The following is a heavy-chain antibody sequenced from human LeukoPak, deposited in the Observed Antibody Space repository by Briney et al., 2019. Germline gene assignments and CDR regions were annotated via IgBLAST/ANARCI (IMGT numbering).Heavy chain of an antibody. V-gene: IGHV4-4*07. J-gene: IGHJ4*02. CDR3: ARMNSGGWPYFFDY. CDR1: GGSISTYY. CDR2: IYTSGST. D-gene: IGHD6-19*01. Sequence: SETLSLTCTVTGGSISTYYWSWIRQPAGKGLEWIGRIYTSGSTNYNPSLKSRVTMSVDTSKNQFSLKLSSVTAADTAVYYCARMNSGGWPYFFDYWGQGTLVTVSS.